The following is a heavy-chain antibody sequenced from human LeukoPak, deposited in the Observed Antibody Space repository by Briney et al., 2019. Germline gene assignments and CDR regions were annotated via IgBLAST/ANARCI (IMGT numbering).Heavy chain of an antibody. J-gene: IGHJ4*02. CDR3: ARDPGRGGSYFDS. V-gene: IGHV3-7*01. CDR1: GFTFTTYW. Sequence: GGSLRLSCAASGFTFTTYWMTWVRQAPGKGLEWLATIAQDGSDKYYVDSVRGRFTISRDNAKNSLYLQMNNLRAEDTAVYYCARDPGRGGSYFDSWGQGTLVTVSS. D-gene: IGHD1-26*01. CDR2: IAQDGSDK.